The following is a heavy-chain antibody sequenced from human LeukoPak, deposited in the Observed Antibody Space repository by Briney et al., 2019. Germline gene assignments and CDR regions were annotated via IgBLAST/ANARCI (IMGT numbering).Heavy chain of an antibody. CDR1: GFPFSSYT. CDR3: ARDEWELLPFDY. J-gene: IGHJ4*02. V-gene: IGHV3-30*04. D-gene: IGHD1-26*01. CDR2: ISYDGSNK. Sequence: GGSLRLSCVASGFPFSSYTLSWVRQAPGKGLEWVAVISYDGSNKYYADSVKGRFTISRDNSKNTLYLQMNSLRAEDTAVCYCARDEWELLPFDYWGQGTLVTVSS.